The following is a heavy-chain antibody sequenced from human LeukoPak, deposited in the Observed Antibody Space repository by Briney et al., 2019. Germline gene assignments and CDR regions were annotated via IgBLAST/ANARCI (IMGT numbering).Heavy chain of an antibody. J-gene: IGHJ5*02. CDR1: GTSISTYY. Sequence: PSETLSLTCIVSGTSISTYYWSWIRQSPGKGLEWIGYIYSSGSTNYNPSLKRRVTISLDTSKDQFSLKLSSVTAADTAVYYCARHGDPYYYDSNTWFDPWGQGTLVTVSS. CDR2: IYSSGST. CDR3: ARHGDPYYYDSNTWFDP. D-gene: IGHD3-22*01. V-gene: IGHV4-4*09.